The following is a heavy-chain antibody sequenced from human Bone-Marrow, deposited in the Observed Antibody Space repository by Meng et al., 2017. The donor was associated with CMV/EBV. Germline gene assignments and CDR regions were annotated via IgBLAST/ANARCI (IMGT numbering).Heavy chain of an antibody. CDR1: GYTFTGYY. V-gene: IGHV1-2*02. Sequence: ASVKVSCKASGYTFTGYYMHWVRQAPGQGLEWMGWINPNSGGTNYAQKFQGRVTMTRDTSISTAYMELSRLRSDDTVVYYCARDLKQWLVQGMTIDYWGQGPLVTVSS. CDR3: ARDLKQWLVQGMTIDY. J-gene: IGHJ4*02. CDR2: INPNSGGT. D-gene: IGHD6-19*01.